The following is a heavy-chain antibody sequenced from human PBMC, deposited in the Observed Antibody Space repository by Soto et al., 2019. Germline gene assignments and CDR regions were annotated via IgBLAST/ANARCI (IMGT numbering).Heavy chain of an antibody. D-gene: IGHD6-19*01. CDR2: IYSGGST. CDR1: GFTVSSNY. V-gene: IGHV3-53*04. J-gene: IGHJ4*02. Sequence: PGGSLRLSCAASGFTVSSNYMSWVRQAPGKGLEWVSVIYSGGSTYYADSVKGRFTISRHNSKNTLYLQMNSLRAEDTAVYYCARAVYSSGWYYFDYWGQRTLVTVSS. CDR3: ARAVYSSGWYYFDY.